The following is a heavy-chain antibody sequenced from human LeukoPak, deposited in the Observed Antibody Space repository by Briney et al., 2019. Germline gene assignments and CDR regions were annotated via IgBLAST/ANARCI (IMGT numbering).Heavy chain of an antibody. D-gene: IGHD4-17*01. CDR2: INSDGSST. V-gene: IGHV3-74*01. J-gene: IGHJ4*02. Sequence: GGSLRLSCAASGFTLSSYWMHWVRHAPGKGLVWVSRINSDGSSTSYAGSVKGRFTISRDNAKNTLYLQMSSLRAEDTAVYYCARAMTTVTPDYSGQGTLVTVSS. CDR3: ARAMTTVTPDY. CDR1: GFTLSSYW.